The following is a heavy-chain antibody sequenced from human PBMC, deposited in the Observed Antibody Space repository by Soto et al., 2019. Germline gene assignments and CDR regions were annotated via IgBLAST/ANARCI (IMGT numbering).Heavy chain of an antibody. J-gene: IGHJ3*02. CDR1: GFTFSSYA. V-gene: IGHV3-30-3*01. D-gene: IGHD3-22*01. CDR2: ISYDGSNK. CDR3: ARVRYYYDSSGYYSEAFDI. Sequence: QVQLVESGGGVVQPGRSLRLSCAASGFTFSSYAMHWVRQAPGKGLEWVAGISYDGSNKYYSDSVKGRFTISRDNSKNTLYLQMNSLRAEDTAVYYCARVRYYYDSSGYYSEAFDIWGQGTMVTVSS.